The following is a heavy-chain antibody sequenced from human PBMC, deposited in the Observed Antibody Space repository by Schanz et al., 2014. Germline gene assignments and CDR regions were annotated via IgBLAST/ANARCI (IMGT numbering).Heavy chain of an antibody. D-gene: IGHD3-3*01. CDR3: AATTILAD. V-gene: IGHV3-30*02. J-gene: IGHJ4*02. CDR2: IRYDGSDK. CDR1: GFKFSSYG. Sequence: ESGGGVVQPGESLRLSCAASGFKFSSYGMHWVRQAPGKGLEWVAFIRYDGSDKYYADSVKGRFTISRDNAKNTLSLQMNSLRDEDTAVYYCAATTILADWGQGTLVAVSS.